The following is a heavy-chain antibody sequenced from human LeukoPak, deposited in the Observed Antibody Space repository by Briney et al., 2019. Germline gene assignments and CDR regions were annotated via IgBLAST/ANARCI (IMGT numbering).Heavy chain of an antibody. D-gene: IGHD3-16*02. Sequence: GGSLRLSCAASGFTFSSYWMSWVRQAPGKGLEWLANIKQDGSEKYYVDSVKGRFTISRDNAKNSLYLQMNSLRAEDTVVYYCTRESGPYDYVWGSYRPPFDYWGQGTLVTVSS. V-gene: IGHV3-7*01. CDR2: IKQDGSEK. J-gene: IGHJ4*02. CDR1: GFTFSSYW. CDR3: TRESGPYDYVWGSYRPPFDY.